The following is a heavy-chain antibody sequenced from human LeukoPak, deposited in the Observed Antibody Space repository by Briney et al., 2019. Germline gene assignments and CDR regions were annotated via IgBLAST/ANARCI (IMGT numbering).Heavy chain of an antibody. V-gene: IGHV4-4*07. D-gene: IGHD3-22*01. CDR1: GGSVSSYY. CDR3: ARGMYYYDSRNHFDY. J-gene: IGHJ4*02. CDR2: IYTSGST. Sequence: SETLSLTCTVYGGSVSSYYWSWIRQPAGKGLEWIGRIYTSGSTNYNPSLKSRVTISVDTSKNQFSLKLSSVTAADTEVYYCARGMYYYDSRNHFDYWGQGTLVTVSS.